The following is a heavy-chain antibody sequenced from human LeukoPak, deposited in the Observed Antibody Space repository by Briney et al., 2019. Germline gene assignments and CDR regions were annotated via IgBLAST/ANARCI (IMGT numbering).Heavy chain of an antibody. CDR2: IYISGST. D-gene: IGHD6-25*01. Sequence: SETLSLTCTVSGGSISSHNYYWSWIRQPAGRGLEWIGRIYISGSTDYNPSLKSRVTISVDTSKNQFSLKLSSVTAADTAVYYCARVLSSPQCAAGCYYFDYWGQGTLVTVSS. CDR1: GGSISSHNYY. CDR3: ARVLSSPQCAAGCYYFDY. V-gene: IGHV4-61*02. J-gene: IGHJ4*02.